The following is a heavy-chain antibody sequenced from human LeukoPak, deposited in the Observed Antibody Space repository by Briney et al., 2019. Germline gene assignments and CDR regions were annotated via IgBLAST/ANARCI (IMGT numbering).Heavy chain of an antibody. CDR2: ISSSGSTI. J-gene: IGHJ3*02. Sequence: PGGSLRLSCAASGFTFSSYEMNWVRQAPGKGLEWVSYISSSGSTIYYADSVKGRFTISRDNAKNSLYLQMNSLRAEDTAVYYCAKDRGLWFGELLSQGAFDIWGQGTMVTVSS. D-gene: IGHD3-10*01. CDR1: GFTFSSYE. V-gene: IGHV3-48*03. CDR3: AKDRGLWFGELLSQGAFDI.